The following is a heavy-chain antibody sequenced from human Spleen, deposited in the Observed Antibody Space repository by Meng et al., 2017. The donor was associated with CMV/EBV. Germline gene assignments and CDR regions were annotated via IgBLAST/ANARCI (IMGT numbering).Heavy chain of an antibody. D-gene: IGHD1-1*01. CDR2: IYSSGST. CDR1: GGSISGSSYY. V-gene: IGHV4-39*07. Sequence: SGGSISGSSYYWGWIRQPPGKGLEWIGSIYSSGSTSYNPSLKSRVTISVDTSKNQFSLKLSSVTAADTAVYYCAREDAGTPINWFDPWGQGTLVTVSS. CDR3: AREDAGTPINWFDP. J-gene: IGHJ5*02.